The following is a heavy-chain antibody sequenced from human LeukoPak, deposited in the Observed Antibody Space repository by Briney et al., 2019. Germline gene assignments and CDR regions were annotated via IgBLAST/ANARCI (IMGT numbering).Heavy chain of an antibody. CDR3: VVGGSPGY. V-gene: IGHV3-74*01. CDR1: GLAFSAYK. CDR2: ISTDGYTT. J-gene: IGHJ4*02. D-gene: IGHD2-15*01. Sequence: GGSLRLSCAASGLAFSAYKMHWVRQAPRKGLVWVSRISTDGYTTDYADFVQGRFTASRDNTKNTSSLEMNSLRAEDTAVYYCVVGGSPGYWGQGTLVTVSS.